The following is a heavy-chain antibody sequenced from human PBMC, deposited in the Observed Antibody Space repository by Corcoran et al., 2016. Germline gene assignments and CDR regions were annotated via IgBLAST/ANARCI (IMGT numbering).Heavy chain of an antibody. CDR3: ARGDVGVGFDY. D-gene: IGHD3-3*01. V-gene: IGHV4-38-2*02. J-gene: IGHJ4*02. CDR2: IYHSGST. Sequence: QVQLQASGPGLVQPSETLSLTCTVSGYSISSGYYWGWIRQPPGKGLEWIGSIYHSGSTYYNPSLKSRVTISVDTSKNQFSLKLSSVTAADTAVYYCARGDVGVGFDYWGQGTLVTVSS. CDR1: GYSISSGYY.